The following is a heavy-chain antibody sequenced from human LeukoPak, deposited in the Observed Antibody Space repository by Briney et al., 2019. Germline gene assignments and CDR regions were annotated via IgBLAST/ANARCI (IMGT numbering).Heavy chain of an antibody. CDR3: ASDWNNCAGQQLVDY. J-gene: IGHJ4*02. CDR1: VYTFTTYG. D-gene: IGHD6-6*01. Sequence: GASVKVSCKASVYTFTTYGICWVRQAPGQGLDWLGWISGYNGDTNYAHSLQDRVIMTTDTSTSTAYMELRNLNFNDTAVYYCASDWNNCAGQQLVDYWGQGTLVTVSS. V-gene: IGHV1-18*01. CDR2: ISGYNGDT.